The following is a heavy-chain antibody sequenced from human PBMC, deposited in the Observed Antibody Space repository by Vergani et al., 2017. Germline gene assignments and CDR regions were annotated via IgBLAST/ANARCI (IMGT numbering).Heavy chain of an antibody. CDR2: IYYSGST. J-gene: IGHJ4*02. CDR1: GGSISSYY. CDR3: ARDRPGYCSSTSCYGGYYFDY. D-gene: IGHD2-2*01. Sequence: QVQLQESGPGLVKPSETLSLTCTVSGGSISSYYWSWIRQPPGKGLEWIGYIYYSGSTNYNPSLKSRVTISVDTSKNQFSLKLSSVTAADTAVYYCARDRPGYCSSTSCYGGYYFDYWGQGTLVTVSS. V-gene: IGHV4-59*01.